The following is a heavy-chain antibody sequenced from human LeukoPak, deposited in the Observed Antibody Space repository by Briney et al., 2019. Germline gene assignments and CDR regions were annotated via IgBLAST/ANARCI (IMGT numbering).Heavy chain of an antibody. Sequence: PGGSLRLSGAASGFTFSNYAMSWVRQAPGKGLEWVSLISGSGVGTYYADSVKGRFTISRDNSKNTLYLQMNSLRAEDTAVYYCAKVYSRDYGGNSFFDYWGQGTLVTVSS. D-gene: IGHD4-23*01. CDR2: ISGSGVGT. CDR3: AKVYSRDYGGNSFFDY. V-gene: IGHV3-23*01. CDR1: GFTFSNYA. J-gene: IGHJ4*02.